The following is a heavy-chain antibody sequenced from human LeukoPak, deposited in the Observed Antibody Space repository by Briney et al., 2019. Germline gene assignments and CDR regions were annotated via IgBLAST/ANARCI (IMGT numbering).Heavy chain of an antibody. CDR3: ARGRRFVLRFLEWTPIDP. D-gene: IGHD3-3*01. CDR1: GYTFTSYD. V-gene: IGHV1-8*01. J-gene: IGHJ5*02. Sequence: ASVKVSCKASGYTFTSYDINWVRQATGQGLEWMGWMNPNSGNTGYAQKFHGRVTMTRNTSISTAYMALSSLRSEDTAVYYCARGRRFVLRFLEWTPIDPWGQGTLVTVSS. CDR2: MNPNSGNT.